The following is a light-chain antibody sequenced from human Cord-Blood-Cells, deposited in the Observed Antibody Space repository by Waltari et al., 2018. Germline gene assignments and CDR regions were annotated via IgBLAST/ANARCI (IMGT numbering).Light chain of an antibody. J-gene: IGKJ2*01. CDR1: QCVSSN. Sequence: EILMTQPPSTMSVSPAKRATLSCRASQCVSSNIAWYQQTPVQAPRLLIYGASTRATDIPARFSGSGSGTEFTLTISSLQSEDFAVYYGQQYNNWPPKYTFGQATKLEIK. V-gene: IGKV3-15*01. CDR3: QQYNNWPPKYT. CDR2: GAS.